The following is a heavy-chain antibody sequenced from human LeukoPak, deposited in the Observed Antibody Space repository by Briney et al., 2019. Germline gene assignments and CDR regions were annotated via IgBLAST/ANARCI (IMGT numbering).Heavy chain of an antibody. V-gene: IGHV3-30-3*01. J-gene: IGHJ3*02. CDR1: GFTFSSYA. CDR2: ISYDGSNK. D-gene: IGHD6-13*01. CDR3: ARPETASIWRDAFDI. Sequence: GGSLRLSCTASGFTFSSYAMHWVRQAPGKGLEWVAVISYDGSNKYYADSVKGRFTISRDNSKNTLYLQMNSLRAEDTAVYYCARPETASIWRDAFDIWGQGTMLTVSS.